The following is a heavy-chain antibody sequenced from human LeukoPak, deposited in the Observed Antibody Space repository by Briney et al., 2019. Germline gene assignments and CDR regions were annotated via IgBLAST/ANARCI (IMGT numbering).Heavy chain of an antibody. CDR2: IFYSGST. D-gene: IGHD4-17*01. J-gene: IGHJ4*02. Sequence: SETLSLTCTVSGDSISSSSYYWGWIRQPPGKGLEWIGSIFYSGSTYYNPSLKSRVTISVDTSKKQFSLKVSSVTAADTAVYYCARRRVTTDFDYWGQGTLVTVSS. V-gene: IGHV4-39*01. CDR1: GDSISSSSYY. CDR3: ARRRVTTDFDY.